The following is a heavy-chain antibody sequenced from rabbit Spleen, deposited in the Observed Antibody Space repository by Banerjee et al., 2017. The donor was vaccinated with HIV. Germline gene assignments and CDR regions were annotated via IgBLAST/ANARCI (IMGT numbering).Heavy chain of an antibody. CDR1: GFTISTSYW. CDR3: ARDAGTSFSTYGMDL. CDR2: CYGGGNRDS. Sequence: QEQLEESGGDLVKPEGSLTLTCTASGFTISTSYWICWVRQAPGKGLEWIACCYGGGNRDSYYANWAKGRFTISKTSSTTVTLQMTSLTAADTATYFCARDAGTSFSTYGMDLWGPGTLVTVS. V-gene: IGHV1S45*01. D-gene: IGHD8-1*01. J-gene: IGHJ6*01.